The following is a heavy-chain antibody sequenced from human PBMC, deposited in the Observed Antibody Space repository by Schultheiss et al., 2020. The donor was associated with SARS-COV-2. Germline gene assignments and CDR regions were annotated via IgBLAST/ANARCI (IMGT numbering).Heavy chain of an antibody. V-gene: IGHV3-21*05. CDR2: ISSSSSYI. CDR1: GFTFSSYS. Sequence: GGSLRLSCSASGFTFSSYSMNWVRQAPGKGLEWVSYISSSSSYIYYADSVKGRFTISRDNAKNSLYLQMNSLRAEDTAVYYCARVGSSSSFDYWGQGTLVTVSS. CDR3: ARVGSSSSFDY. J-gene: IGHJ4*02. D-gene: IGHD6-13*01.